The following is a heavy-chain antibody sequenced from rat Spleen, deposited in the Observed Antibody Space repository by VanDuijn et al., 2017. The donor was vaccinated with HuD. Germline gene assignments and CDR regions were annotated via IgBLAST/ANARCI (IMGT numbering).Heavy chain of an antibody. CDR1: GFTFSRYW. V-gene: IGHV5-19*01. J-gene: IGHJ2*01. CDR3: AKTTVALFDY. CDR2: ITSGGSYT. D-gene: IGHD1-3*01. Sequence: EVQLVESGGGLVQPGRSLKLSCVASGFTFSRYWMYWVRQAPKKGLEWIATITSGGSYTYYPDSVKGRFTISRDNAKSTLYLQMDSLRSEDTATYYCAKTTVALFDYWGQGVMVTVSS.